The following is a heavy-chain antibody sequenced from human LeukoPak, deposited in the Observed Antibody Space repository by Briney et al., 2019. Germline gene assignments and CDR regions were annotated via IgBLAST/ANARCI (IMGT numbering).Heavy chain of an antibody. CDR3: ARDLASCAGDCYSDGFDY. CDR1: GYSISSGYY. J-gene: IGHJ4*02. V-gene: IGHV4-38-2*02. Sequence: SETLSLTCTVSGYSISSGYYWGWIRQPPGKGLEWIGSIYHSGSTYYNPSLRSRVIVSVDTSKNHFSLKMSSVTAADTAVYYCARDLASCAGDCYSDGFDYWGQGTLVTVSS. CDR2: IYHSGST. D-gene: IGHD2-21*02.